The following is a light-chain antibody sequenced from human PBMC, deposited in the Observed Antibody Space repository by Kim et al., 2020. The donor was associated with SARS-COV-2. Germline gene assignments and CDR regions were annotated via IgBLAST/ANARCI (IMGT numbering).Light chain of an antibody. CDR3: NSYTSSSTWV. V-gene: IGLV2-14*03. CDR2: DVS. J-gene: IGLJ3*02. Sequence: GQSITNSCTGTSSDSGTYNYVSWYQQHPGKAPKLMIYDVSKRPSGVSNRFSGSKSGITASLTISGLQAEDEADYYCNSYTSSSTWVFGGGTQLTVL. CDR1: SSDSGTYNY.